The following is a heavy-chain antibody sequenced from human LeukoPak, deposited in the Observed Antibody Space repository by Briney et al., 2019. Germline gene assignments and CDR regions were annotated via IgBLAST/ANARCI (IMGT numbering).Heavy chain of an antibody. V-gene: IGHV1-18*01. J-gene: IGHJ5*02. CDR3: ARWVPADSNWFDP. Sequence: ASVKVSCKASGYTFTSYGISWVRQTPGQGLEWMGWISAYNGNTNYAQKLQGRVTMTTDTSTSTAYMELRSLRSDDTAVYYRARWVPADSNWFDPWGQGTLVTVSS. CDR2: ISAYNGNT. D-gene: IGHD2-2*01. CDR1: GYTFTSYG.